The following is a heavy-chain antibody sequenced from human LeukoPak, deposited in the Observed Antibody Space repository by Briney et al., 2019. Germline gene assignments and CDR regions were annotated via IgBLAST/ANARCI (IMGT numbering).Heavy chain of an antibody. CDR3: ARVTAAGGGFDH. V-gene: IGHV4-59*02. Sequence: SETLSLTCTVSGGSVSGYHWSWIRQPPGQGLECIGHIYFTGSTTYNPSLKSPVTISVDTPQNQFSPSLTSVTSADTAVYYCARVTAAGGGFDHWGQGTLVTVSS. D-gene: IGHD2-15*01. CDR1: GGSVSGYH. CDR2: IYFTGST. J-gene: IGHJ4*01.